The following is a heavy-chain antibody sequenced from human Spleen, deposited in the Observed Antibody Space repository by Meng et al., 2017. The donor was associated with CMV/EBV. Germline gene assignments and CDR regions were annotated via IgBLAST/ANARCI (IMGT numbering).Heavy chain of an antibody. D-gene: IGHD6-6*01. V-gene: IGHV3-23*01. CDR2: ISGSGGST. CDR3: AKDTGQLVWDDAFDI. CDR1: GGSVSSGSYY. Sequence: ETLSLTCTVSGGSVSSGSYYWSWIRQAPGKGLEWVSAISGSGGSTYYADSVKGRFTISRDNSKNTLYLQMNSLRAEDTAVYYCAKDTGQLVWDDAFDIWGQGTMVTVSS. J-gene: IGHJ3*02.